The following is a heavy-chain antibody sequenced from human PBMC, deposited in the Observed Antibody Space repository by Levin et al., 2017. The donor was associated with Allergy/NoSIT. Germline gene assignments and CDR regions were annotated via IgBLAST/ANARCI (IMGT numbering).Heavy chain of an antibody. CDR2: IYHSGST. Sequence: HSQTLSLTCAVSGYSISSGYYWGWIRQPPGKGLEWIGSIYHSGSTYYNPSLKSRVTISVDTSKNQFSLKLSSVTAADTAVYYCARERSEYCSSTSCYTAGRFYYDDYMDVWGKGTTVTVSS. D-gene: IGHD2-2*02. CDR3: ARERSEYCSSTSCYTAGRFYYDDYMDV. J-gene: IGHJ6*03. V-gene: IGHV4-38-2*02. CDR1: GYSISSGYY.